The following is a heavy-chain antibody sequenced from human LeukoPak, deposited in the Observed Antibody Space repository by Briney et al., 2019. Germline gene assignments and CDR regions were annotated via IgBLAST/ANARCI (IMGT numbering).Heavy chain of an antibody. D-gene: IGHD3-3*01. Sequence: GASVKVSCTASGGTFSSYAISWVRQAPGQGLEWMGGIIPIFGTANYAQKFQGRVTITADESTSTAYMELSSLRSEDTAVYYCAAPGGRFLEWLLNPPFDYWGQGTLVTVSS. CDR2: IIPIFGTA. J-gene: IGHJ4*02. V-gene: IGHV1-69*13. CDR1: GGTFSSYA. CDR3: AAPGGRFLEWLLNPPFDY.